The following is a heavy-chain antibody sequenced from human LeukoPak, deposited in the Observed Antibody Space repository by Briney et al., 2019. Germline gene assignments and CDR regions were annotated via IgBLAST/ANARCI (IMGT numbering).Heavy chain of an antibody. V-gene: IGHV4-59*01. CDR3: ARGISDDYFDY. J-gene: IGHJ4*02. D-gene: IGHD3-3*01. CDR2: IYYSGST. CDR1: GGSISSYY. Sequence: PSETLSLTCTVSGGSISSYYWSWIRQPPGKGLEWIGYIYYSGSTSYNPSLKSRVTISVDTSKNQFSLKLSSVTAADTAVYYCARGISDDYFDYRGQGTLVTVSS.